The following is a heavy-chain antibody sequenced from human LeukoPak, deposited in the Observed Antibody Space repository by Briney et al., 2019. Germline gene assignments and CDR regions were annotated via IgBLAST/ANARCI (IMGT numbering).Heavy chain of an antibody. CDR3: ARSRIEILGTYYFDY. V-gene: IGHV3-21*01. Sequence: GGSLRLSCAASGFTFSSYSMNWVRQAAGKGLEWVSSISSSSSYIYYADSVKGRFTISRDNAKNSLYLQMNSLRAEDTAVYYCARSRIEILGTYYFDYWGQGTLVTVSS. J-gene: IGHJ4*02. CDR1: GFTFSSYS. CDR2: ISSSSSYI. D-gene: IGHD2-15*01.